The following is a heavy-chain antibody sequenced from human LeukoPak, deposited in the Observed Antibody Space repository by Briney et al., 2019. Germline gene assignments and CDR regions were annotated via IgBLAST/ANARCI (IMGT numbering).Heavy chain of an antibody. CDR1: GGSISSGGYY. Sequence: PSETLSLTCTVSGGSISSGGYYWSWIRQHPGKGLEWIGYIYYSGSTYYNPSLKSRVTISVDTSKNQFSLKLSSVTAADTAVYYCASPGAMSGYAFDYWGQGTLVTVSS. CDR3: ASPGAMSGYAFDY. CDR2: IYYSGST. J-gene: IGHJ4*02. D-gene: IGHD5-12*01. V-gene: IGHV4-61*08.